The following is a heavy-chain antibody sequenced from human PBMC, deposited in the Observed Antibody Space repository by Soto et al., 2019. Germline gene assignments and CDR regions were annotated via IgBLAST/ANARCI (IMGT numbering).Heavy chain of an antibody. CDR1: GFTLSDHY. CDR2: SRNKAKSYTT. Sequence: GGSLRLSCAASGFTLSDHYMDWVRQAPGKGLEWVGRSRNKAKSYTTEYAASVKGRFTISRDDSKNSLYLQMNSLKTEDTAVYYCARGFNSLDSWGQGTLVTVSS. J-gene: IGHJ4*02. V-gene: IGHV3-72*01. CDR3: ARGFNSLDS.